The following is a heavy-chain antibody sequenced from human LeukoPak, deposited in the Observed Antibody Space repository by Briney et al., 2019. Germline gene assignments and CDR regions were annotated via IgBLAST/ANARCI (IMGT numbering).Heavy chain of an antibody. CDR1: GFTFSTYV. D-gene: IGHD3-22*01. CDR3: VKGSSDSRPYYFDS. Sequence: GGSLRLSCAASGFTFSTYVMIWVRQAPGKGLEWVSAITGSGGDTYYADSVKGRFTISRDNSKSTLYLQMNSLRAEDTAVYYCVKGSSDSRPYYFDSWGQGTLVTVSS. J-gene: IGHJ4*02. CDR2: ITGSGGDT. V-gene: IGHV3-23*01.